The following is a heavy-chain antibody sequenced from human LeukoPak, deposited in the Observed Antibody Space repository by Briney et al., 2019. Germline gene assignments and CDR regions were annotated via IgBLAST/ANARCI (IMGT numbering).Heavy chain of an antibody. CDR2: IYYSGTT. V-gene: IGHV4-59*01. Sequence: PSETLSLTCTVSGGSISSYYWSWIRQPPGKGLEWIGYIYYSGTTNYNPSLKSRITISVDTSKKQLSLKLSSVTAADTAMYYCATSTVSSGSYYFDYWGQGTLVTVSS. CDR1: GGSISSYY. J-gene: IGHJ4*02. CDR3: ATSTVSSGSYYFDY. D-gene: IGHD1-26*01.